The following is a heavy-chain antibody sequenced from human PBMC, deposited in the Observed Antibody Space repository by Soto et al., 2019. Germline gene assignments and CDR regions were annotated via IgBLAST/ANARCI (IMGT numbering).Heavy chain of an antibody. CDR2: IWHDGSNA. CDR1: GFTFRSCG. Sequence: QVQLVESGGGVVQPGRSLRLSCAASGFTFRSCGMHWVRQAPGKGLEWVAVIWHDGSNAYYADSVKGRFTISRDDSKNIVFLQMNSLRAEDTAVYYCARGTTARYGYHTWFDPWGQGTLVTVSS. CDR3: ARGTTARYGYHTWFDP. J-gene: IGHJ5*02. D-gene: IGHD5-18*01. V-gene: IGHV3-33*01.